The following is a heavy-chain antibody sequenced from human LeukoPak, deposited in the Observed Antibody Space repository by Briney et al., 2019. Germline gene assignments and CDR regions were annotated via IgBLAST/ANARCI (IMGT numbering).Heavy chain of an antibody. D-gene: IGHD3-10*01. J-gene: IGHJ4*02. CDR3: ARWWGYGGDY. Sequence: PGGSLRLSCAASGFTFSSYGMHWVRQAPGKGLEWVANIKQDGSEKYYVDSVKGRFTISRDNAKNSLYLQMNSLRAEDTAVYYCARWWGYGGDYWGQGTLVTVSS. V-gene: IGHV3-7*01. CDR2: IKQDGSEK. CDR1: GFTFSSYG.